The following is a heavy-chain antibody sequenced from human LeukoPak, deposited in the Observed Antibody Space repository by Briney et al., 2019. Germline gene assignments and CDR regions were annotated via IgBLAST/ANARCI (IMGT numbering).Heavy chain of an antibody. Sequence: GGSLRLSCAASGFTFSNYGMHWVRQAPGKGLEWVAVISYDGSNKYYADSVKGRFTISRDNSKNTLYLQMNSLRTEDTAVYYCAKEDVYGSGSFDYWGQGTLVTVSS. D-gene: IGHD3-10*01. CDR3: AKEDVYGSGSFDY. CDR1: GFTFSNYG. J-gene: IGHJ4*02. V-gene: IGHV3-30*18. CDR2: ISYDGSNK.